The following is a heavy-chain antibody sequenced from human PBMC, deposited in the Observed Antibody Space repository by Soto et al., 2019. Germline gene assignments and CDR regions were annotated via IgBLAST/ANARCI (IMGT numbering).Heavy chain of an antibody. V-gene: IGHV1-46*01. Sequence: ASVKVSCKASGYTFTSYYRHWVRQAPGQGLEWMGIINPSGGSTSYAQKFQGRVTITRDTSTSTVYMELSSLRSEDTAVYYCARGNRGCIAPLPPPLFARDRNSWG. CDR2: INPSGGST. CDR3: ARGNRGCIAPLPPPLFARDRNS. J-gene: IGHJ5*01. D-gene: IGHD6-6*01. CDR1: GYTFTSYY.